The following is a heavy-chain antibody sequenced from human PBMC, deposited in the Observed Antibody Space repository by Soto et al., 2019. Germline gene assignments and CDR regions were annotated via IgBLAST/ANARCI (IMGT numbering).Heavy chain of an antibody. V-gene: IGHV5-51*01. Sequence: GESLKISCKGSGYSFTSYWIGWVRQMPGKGLEWMGIIYPGDSDTRYSPSFQGQVTISADKSISTAYLQWSSLKASDTAMYYCARHGFKYYGSGSYPLYYGXDVWGQGTTVTV. D-gene: IGHD3-10*01. CDR3: ARHGFKYYGSGSYPLYYGXDV. CDR1: GYSFTSYW. J-gene: IGHJ6*02. CDR2: IYPGDSDT.